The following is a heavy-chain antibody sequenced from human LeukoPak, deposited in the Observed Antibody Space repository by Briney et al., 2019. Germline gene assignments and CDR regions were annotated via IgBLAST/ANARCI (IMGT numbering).Heavy chain of an antibody. J-gene: IGHJ1*01. CDR2: INPDSGGT. Sequence: ASVKVSCKASGYTFTGYYMHWVRQAPGQGREWMGWINPDSGGTNYAQKLQGRVAQTRDTSISTAYMELSRLRSDDTAVYYCARGPAAGTDMQHWGQGTLVTVSS. CDR3: ARGPAAGTDMQH. CDR1: GYTFTGYY. V-gene: IGHV1-2*02. D-gene: IGHD6-13*01.